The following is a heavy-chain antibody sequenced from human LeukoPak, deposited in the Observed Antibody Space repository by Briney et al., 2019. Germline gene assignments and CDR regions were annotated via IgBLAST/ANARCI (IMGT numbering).Heavy chain of an antibody. CDR3: AGDRYSSGWNWFDP. CDR1: GFTFSSYA. CDR2: ISYDGSNK. D-gene: IGHD6-19*01. V-gene: IGHV3-30-3*01. Sequence: PGRSLRLSCAASGFTFSSYAMHWVRQAPGKGLERVAVISYDGSNKYYADSVKGRFTISRDNSKNTLYLQMNSLRAEDTAVYYCAGDRYSSGWNWFDPWGQGTLVTVSS. J-gene: IGHJ5*02.